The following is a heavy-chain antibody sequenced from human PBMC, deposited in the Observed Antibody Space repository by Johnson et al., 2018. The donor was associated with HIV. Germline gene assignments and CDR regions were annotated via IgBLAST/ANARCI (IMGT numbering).Heavy chain of an antibody. CDR2: ISYDGSNK. CDR1: GFSFSRYA. J-gene: IGHJ3*02. CDR3: ARGGIIHDAFDI. D-gene: IGHD1-1*01. V-gene: IGHV3-30-3*01. Sequence: QVQLVESGGGVVQPGRSLRLSCAASGFSFSRYAMHWVRQAPGKGLEWVAVISYDGSNKYYADSVKGRFTISRDNSKNTLYVQMNSLRVEDTAVYYCARGGIIHDAFDIWGQGTMVTVSS.